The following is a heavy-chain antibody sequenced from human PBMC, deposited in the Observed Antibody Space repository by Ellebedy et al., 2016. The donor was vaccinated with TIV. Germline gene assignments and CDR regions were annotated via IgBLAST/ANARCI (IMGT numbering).Heavy chain of an antibody. D-gene: IGHD6-13*01. CDR1: GYTFTRHG. Sequence: ASVKVSCKASGYTFTRHGIAWVRQAPGQGLEWVGWIGTYNGEATYVQELQGRVTMTTDTSTSTGYMELRSLRSDDTAVYYCARVQGMAGPDHWGQGTLVTVSS. J-gene: IGHJ4*02. CDR2: IGTYNGEA. V-gene: IGHV1-18*04. CDR3: ARVQGMAGPDH.